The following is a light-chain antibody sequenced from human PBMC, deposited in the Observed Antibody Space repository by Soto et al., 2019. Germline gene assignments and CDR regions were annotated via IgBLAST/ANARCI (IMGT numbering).Light chain of an antibody. CDR1: QSISSY. CDR2: AAS. V-gene: IGKV1-39*01. Sequence: DIQMTQSPSSLSASVGDRVTITCRASQSISSYLNWYQQKPGKAPKLLIYAASSLQSGVPSRFSGSGSGTDFTLTISSLQPEDFATYYCQQYNSYPVTFGQGTKVEIK. CDR3: QQYNSYPVT. J-gene: IGKJ1*01.